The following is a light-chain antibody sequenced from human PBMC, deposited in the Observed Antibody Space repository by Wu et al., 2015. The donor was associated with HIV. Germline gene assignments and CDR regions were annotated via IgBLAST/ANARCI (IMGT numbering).Light chain of an antibody. V-gene: IGKV1-39*01. CDR3: TTELHVPRAT. CDR2: AAS. CDR1: QSISSY. J-gene: IGKJ2*01. Sequence: DIQMTQSPSSLSASVGDRVTITCRASQSISSYLNWYQQKPGKAPKLLIYAASSLQSGVPSRFSGSGSGTDFTLTISSLQPEDFATYYCTTELHVPRATFGQGTKDWRSN.